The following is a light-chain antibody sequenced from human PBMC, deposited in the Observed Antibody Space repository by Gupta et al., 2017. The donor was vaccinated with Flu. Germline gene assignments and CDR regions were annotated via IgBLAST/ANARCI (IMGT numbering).Light chain of an antibody. Sequence: QSVLTQPPSASGTPGQRVTISCSGSKSNIGGNAVNWYQQFPGTAPKLLIYSNNQRPSGVPDRFSGSESGTSASLAISGLQSEDEATYHCASWDDNLNGGVFGGGTKLAVL. CDR3: ASWDDNLNGGV. CDR2: SNN. J-gene: IGLJ3*02. V-gene: IGLV1-44*01. CDR1: KSNIGGNA.